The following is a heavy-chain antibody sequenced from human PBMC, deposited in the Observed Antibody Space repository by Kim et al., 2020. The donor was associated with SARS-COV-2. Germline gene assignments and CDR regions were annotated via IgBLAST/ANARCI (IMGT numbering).Heavy chain of an antibody. CDR3: VKDIYSSGSDYGMDV. CDR2: ISWNSGSI. Sequence: GGSLRLSCAASGFTFDDYAMHWVRQAPGKGLEWVSGISWNSGSIGYADSVKGRFTISRDNAKNSLYLQMNSLRAEDTALYYCVKDIYSSGSDYGMDVWGQGTTVTVSS. V-gene: IGHV3-9*01. D-gene: IGHD6-19*01. J-gene: IGHJ6*02. CDR1: GFTFDDYA.